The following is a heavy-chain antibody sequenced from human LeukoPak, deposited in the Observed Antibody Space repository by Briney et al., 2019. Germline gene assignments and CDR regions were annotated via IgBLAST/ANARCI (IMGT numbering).Heavy chain of an antibody. J-gene: IGHJ4*02. CDR3: ARRFKSSGYDY. CDR2: IYYSGST. D-gene: IGHD3-22*01. V-gene: IGHV4-59*08. CDR1: GGSISSYY. Sequence: SETLSLTCTVSGGSISSYYWSWIRQPSGKGLEWIGYIYYSGSTNYNPSLKSRVTISVDTSKNQFSLKLSSVTAADTAVYYCARRFKSSGYDYWGQGTLVTVSS.